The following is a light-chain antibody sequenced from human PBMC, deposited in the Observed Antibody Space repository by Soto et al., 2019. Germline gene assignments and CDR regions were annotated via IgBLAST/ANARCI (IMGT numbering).Light chain of an antibody. CDR2: GNN. CDR3: QSLDTSLSGSKI. V-gene: IGLV1-40*01. J-gene: IGLJ2*01. CDR1: NSNIGAGLE. Sequence: QSVLTQPPSVSGAPGQRVTISCTGSNSNIGAGLEVHWYQQLPRAAPKLLIYGNNNRPSGVPDRFSASRSGTSASLAITGLQAVDEADYFCQSLDTSLSGSKIFGGGTKLTVL.